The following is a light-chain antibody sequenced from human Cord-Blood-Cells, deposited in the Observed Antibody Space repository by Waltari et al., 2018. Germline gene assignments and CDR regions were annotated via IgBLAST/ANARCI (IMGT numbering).Light chain of an antibody. V-gene: IGKV3-15*01. CDR3: QQYNNWPYT. J-gene: IGKJ2*01. CDR2: GAS. Sequence: IVMKQTPATLSVSPGERATLSCRASQSVSSNLAWYQQKPGQAPRLLIYGASTRATGIPARFSGSGSGTEFTLTSSSLQSEDCAVYYCQQYNNWPYTFGQGTKLEIK. CDR1: QSVSSN.